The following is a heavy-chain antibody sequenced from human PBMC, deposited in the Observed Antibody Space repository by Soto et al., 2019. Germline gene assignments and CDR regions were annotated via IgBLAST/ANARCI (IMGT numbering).Heavy chain of an antibody. CDR1: GFSLRTTGVG. CDR3: THTWGLPFHY. J-gene: IGHJ4*02. CDR2: IYWNDDK. D-gene: IGHD3-16*01. Sequence: QITLKESGPTLVKPTQTLTLTCTYSGFSLRTTGVGVGWIRQPPGKALEWLGIIYWNDDKRYSPSLKSRFTLTSDISKSQVVLTMTNMDPVDTGTYYCTHTWGLPFHYRGQGTLVIVSS. V-gene: IGHV2-5*01.